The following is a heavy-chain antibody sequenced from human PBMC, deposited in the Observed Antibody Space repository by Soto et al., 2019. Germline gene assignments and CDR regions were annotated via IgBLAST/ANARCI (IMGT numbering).Heavy chain of an antibody. CDR2: ISGSGGST. D-gene: IGHD5-18*01. V-gene: IGHV3-23*01. J-gene: IGHJ2*01. Sequence: GGSLRLSCAASGFTFSSYAMSWVRQAPGKGLEWVSAISGSGGSTYYADSVKGRFTISRDNSKNTLYLQMNSLRAEDTAVYYCAKDLIGYSYGPYWYFDLWGRGTLVTV. CDR3: AKDLIGYSYGPYWYFDL. CDR1: GFTFSSYA.